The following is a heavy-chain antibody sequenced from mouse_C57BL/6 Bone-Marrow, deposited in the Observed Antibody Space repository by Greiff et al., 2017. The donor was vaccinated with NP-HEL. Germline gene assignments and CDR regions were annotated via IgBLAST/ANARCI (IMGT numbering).Heavy chain of an antibody. CDR2: IYWDDDK. V-gene: IGHV8-12*01. D-gene: IGHD1-3*01. Sequence: QVTLKVSGPGILQSSQTLSLTCSFSGFSLSTSGMGVSWIRPPSGQGLEWLAHIYWDDDKRYNPSLKSRLTISKDSSRNQIFLKITCVDTADTATYYCARSNFDWYFDVWGTGTTVTVSS. CDR1: GFSLSTSGMG. CDR3: ARSNFDWYFDV. J-gene: IGHJ1*03.